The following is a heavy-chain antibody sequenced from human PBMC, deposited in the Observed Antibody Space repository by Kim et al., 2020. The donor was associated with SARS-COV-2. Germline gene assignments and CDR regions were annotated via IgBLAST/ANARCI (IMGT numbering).Heavy chain of an antibody. Sequence: RFTISRDDSKNTLYLQMNSLKTEDTAVYYCTTRNSLGWDYYDSSGYSDYWGQGTLVTVSS. D-gene: IGHD3-22*01. CDR3: TTRNSLGWDYYDSSGYSDY. V-gene: IGHV3-15*01. J-gene: IGHJ4*02.